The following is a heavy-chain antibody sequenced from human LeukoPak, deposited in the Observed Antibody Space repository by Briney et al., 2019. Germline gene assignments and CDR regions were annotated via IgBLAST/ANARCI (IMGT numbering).Heavy chain of an antibody. J-gene: IGHJ3*02. D-gene: IGHD1-26*01. Sequence: ASVKVSCKSSGYTFTTYGITWVRQAPGQGLEWMRWISTDNGDTNYAQKLQGRVTMTTDTSTSTAYMELWSLRSDDTAAYYCARSDQTHRLSGSYGLVAFDIWGQGTMVTVSS. CDR2: ISTDNGDT. CDR3: ARSDQTHRLSGSYGLVAFDI. CDR1: GYTFTTYG. V-gene: IGHV1-18*01.